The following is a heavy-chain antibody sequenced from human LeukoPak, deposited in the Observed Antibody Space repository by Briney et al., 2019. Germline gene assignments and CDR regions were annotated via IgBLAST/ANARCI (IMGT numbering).Heavy chain of an antibody. CDR3: AGGGDFDY. D-gene: IGHD3-16*01. V-gene: IGHV3-21*01. CDR2: ISRTSEYI. Sequence: GGSLRLSCAASGFSFSIYFMNWVRQAPGKGLEWVSSISRTSEYIHYADSVRGRFAISRDNAKNSVYLRMNSLGAEDTAVYFCAGGGDFDYWGQGILVTVSA. J-gene: IGHJ4*02. CDR1: GFSFSIYF.